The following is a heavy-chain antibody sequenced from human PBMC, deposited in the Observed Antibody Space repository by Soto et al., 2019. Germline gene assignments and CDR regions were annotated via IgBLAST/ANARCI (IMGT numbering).Heavy chain of an antibody. Sequence: GESLKISCKGSGYTFDNYWIGWVRQMPGKGLEWMGVIYPGDSDTRYSPSFRGQVTISADKSINTAYLQWSSLRPEDTAVYYCAKDLSRWPHYAFDSWGQGTLVTVSS. CDR1: GYTFDNYW. V-gene: IGHV5-51*01. CDR2: IYPGDSDT. J-gene: IGHJ5*01. CDR3: AKDLSRWPHYAFDS. D-gene: IGHD4-17*01.